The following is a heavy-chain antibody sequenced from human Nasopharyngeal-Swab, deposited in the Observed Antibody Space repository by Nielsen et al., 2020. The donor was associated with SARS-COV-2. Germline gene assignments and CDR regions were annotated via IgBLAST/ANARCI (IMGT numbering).Heavy chain of an antibody. CDR2: ITGSGGST. J-gene: IGHJ4*02. D-gene: IGHD6-19*01. CDR3: AKDLGIAVAGTGHDY. V-gene: IGHV3-23*01. CDR1: GFTFSTYT. Sequence: GESLKISCAASGFTFSTYTMTWVRQAPGKGLEWVSAITGSGGSTYYADSVRGRFTISRDNAKNSLFLQMNSLRAEDTALYYCAKDLGIAVAGTGHDYWGQGTQVTVSS.